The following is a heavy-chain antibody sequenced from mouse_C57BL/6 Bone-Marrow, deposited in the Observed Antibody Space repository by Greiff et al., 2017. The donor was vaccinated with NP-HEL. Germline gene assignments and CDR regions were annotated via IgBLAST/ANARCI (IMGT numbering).Heavy chain of an antibody. CDR1: GYTFTSYW. CDR3: ARSIYYGNPYYFDY. J-gene: IGHJ2*01. Sequence: LVESGAELAKPGASVKLSCKASGYTFTSYWMHWVKQRPGQGLEWIGYINPSSGYTKYNQKFKDKATLTADTSSSTAYMQLSSLTYEDSAVYYCARSIYYGNPYYFDYWGQGTTLTVSA. V-gene: IGHV1-7*01. D-gene: IGHD2-1*01. CDR2: INPSSGYT.